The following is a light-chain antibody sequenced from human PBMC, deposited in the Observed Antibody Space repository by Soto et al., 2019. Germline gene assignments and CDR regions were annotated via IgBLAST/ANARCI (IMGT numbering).Light chain of an antibody. CDR2: EVS. V-gene: IGLV2-14*01. CDR3: SSYSPSSLL. J-gene: IGLJ3*02. Sequence: QSALTQPASVSGSPGETITISCTGTSNDVGGYGYVSWYRQYAGKAPTLMVSEVSYRPSGVSDRFSGSKSGTTAFLTISGLQTEDEGHYYCSSYSPSSLLFGGGTKLT. CDR1: SNDVGGYGY.